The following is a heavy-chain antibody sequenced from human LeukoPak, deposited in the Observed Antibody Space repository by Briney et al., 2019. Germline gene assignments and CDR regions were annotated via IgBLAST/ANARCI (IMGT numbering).Heavy chain of an antibody. D-gene: IGHD2-2*01. V-gene: IGHV4-34*01. Sequence: SSETLSLTCAANGGSFSGYSWSWIRQPPGKGLEWIGEINHSGSTKYNPSLKSRVTISVDTSKKQLSLELSSMTAADTAVYYCARGYCSSTSCYGAAFDIWGQGTMVTVSS. CDR3: ARGYCSSTSCYGAAFDI. CDR1: GGSFSGYS. J-gene: IGHJ3*02. CDR2: INHSGST.